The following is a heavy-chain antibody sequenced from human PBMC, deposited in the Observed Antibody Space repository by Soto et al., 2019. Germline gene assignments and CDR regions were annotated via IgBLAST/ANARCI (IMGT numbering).Heavy chain of an antibody. Sequence: QVQLQESGPGLVKPSETLSLTCTVSGGSISNYYWSWIRQHAGKGLEWIGRIYTSGNTNYNPSLKGRVTMSVDMSTNQFSLKLSSVAAADTAVYYCARDDKGDHGREFDPWGQGPLVTVSS. D-gene: IGHD4-17*01. CDR3: ARDDKGDHGREFDP. CDR2: IYTSGNT. CDR1: GGSISNYY. V-gene: IGHV4-4*07. J-gene: IGHJ5*02.